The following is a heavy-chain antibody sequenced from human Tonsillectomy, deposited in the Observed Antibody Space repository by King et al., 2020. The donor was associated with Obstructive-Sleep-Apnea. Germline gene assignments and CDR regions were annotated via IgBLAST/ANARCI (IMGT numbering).Heavy chain of an antibody. CDR2: IYYSGST. D-gene: IGHD5-12*01. J-gene: IGHJ4*02. V-gene: IGHV4-31*03. CDR3: AKDKRYSGYDLLFDY. CDR1: GGSISSGGYY. Sequence: VQLQESGPGLVKPSQTLSLTCTVSGGSISSGGYYWSWIRQHPGKGLEWIGYIYYSGSTYYNPSLKSRVTISVDTSKNQFSLKLSSVTAADTALYYCAKDKRYSGYDLLFDYWGQGTLVTVSS.